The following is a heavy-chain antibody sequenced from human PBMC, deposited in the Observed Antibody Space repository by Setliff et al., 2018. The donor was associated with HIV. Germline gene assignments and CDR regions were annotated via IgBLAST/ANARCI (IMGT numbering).Heavy chain of an antibody. CDR3: ARYNFRRGYWDYFDY. Sequence: SGPTLVNPTQTLTLTCTFSGFSLNTNAMRVNWIRQPPGKALEWLAHIFPNDEKSYSASLKSRLTISEDTTKSQVVLTMTNMDPLDTATYFCARYNFRRGYWDYFDYWGQGTQVTVSS. J-gene: IGHJ4*02. CDR1: GFSLNTNAMR. D-gene: IGHD3-3*01. V-gene: IGHV2-26*01. CDR2: IFPNDEK.